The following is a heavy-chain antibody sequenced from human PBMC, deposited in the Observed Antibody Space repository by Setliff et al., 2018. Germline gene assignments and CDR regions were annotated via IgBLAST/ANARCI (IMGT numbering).Heavy chain of an antibody. D-gene: IGHD3-22*01. Sequence: GASVKVSCKASGYTFTSHYMHWVRLAPGLGLEWMGTINPSSGRTSYAQKFQGRVTMTRDTSTSTVYMDMSSLRSEDTAVYYCARDVFPYHYEGAFDIWGQGTMVTVSS. J-gene: IGHJ3*02. CDR1: GYTFTSHY. V-gene: IGHV1-46*01. CDR3: ARDVFPYHYEGAFDI. CDR2: INPSSGRT.